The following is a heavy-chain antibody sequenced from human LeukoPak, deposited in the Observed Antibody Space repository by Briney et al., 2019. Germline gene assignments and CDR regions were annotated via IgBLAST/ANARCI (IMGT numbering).Heavy chain of an antibody. Sequence: GGSLRLSCAASGLTFSTYPMTWVRQAPGKGLEWVSAISNSGDTTYYADSVKGRFTISRDNSKNTLYLQMNSLRAEDTAVYYCAREDPGYWGQGTLVTVSS. CDR2: ISNSGDTT. V-gene: IGHV3-23*01. CDR3: AREDPGY. CDR1: GLTFSTYP. J-gene: IGHJ4*02.